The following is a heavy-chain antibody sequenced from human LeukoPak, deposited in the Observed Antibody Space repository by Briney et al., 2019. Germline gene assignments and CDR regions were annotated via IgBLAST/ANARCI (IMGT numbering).Heavy chain of an antibody. Sequence: SGGSLRLSCAASGFTFSSYAMSWVRQAPGKGLEWVSAISGSGGSTYYADSVKGRFTISRDNSKNTLYLQMNSLRAEDTAVYYCAKAAAGYYYDSSGPYFDYWGQGTLVTVSS. CDR2: ISGSGGST. D-gene: IGHD3-22*01. CDR3: AKAAAGYYYDSSGPYFDY. CDR1: GFTFSSYA. J-gene: IGHJ4*02. V-gene: IGHV3-23*01.